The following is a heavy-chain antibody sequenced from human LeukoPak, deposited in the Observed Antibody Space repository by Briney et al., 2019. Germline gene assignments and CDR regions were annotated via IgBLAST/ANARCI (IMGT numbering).Heavy chain of an antibody. J-gene: IGHJ3*02. Sequence: SETLSLTCAVDSGSFNGYYWSWIRQPPGKGLEWIGEINHSGSTNYNPSLKSRVTMSVDTSKNQFSLKLSSVTAADPAVYYCARMTSGAFDMWGQGTMVTVSS. V-gene: IGHV4-34*01. CDR1: SGSFNGYY. CDR2: INHSGST. CDR3: ARMTSGAFDM.